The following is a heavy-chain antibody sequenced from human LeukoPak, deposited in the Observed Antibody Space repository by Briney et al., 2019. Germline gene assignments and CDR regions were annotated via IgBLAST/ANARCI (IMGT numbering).Heavy chain of an antibody. CDR2: ISSSSSSTI. CDR1: GFTFSSYS. CDR3: AREGTAVAGTSFRFWHFQH. V-gene: IGHV3-48*04. Sequence: GGSLRLSCAASGFTFSSYSMNWVRQAPGEGLEWVSYISSSSSSTIYYADSVKGRFTISRDNAKNSLYLQMNSLRAEDTAVYYCAREGTAVAGTSFRFWHFQHWGQGTLVTVSS. J-gene: IGHJ1*01. D-gene: IGHD6-19*01.